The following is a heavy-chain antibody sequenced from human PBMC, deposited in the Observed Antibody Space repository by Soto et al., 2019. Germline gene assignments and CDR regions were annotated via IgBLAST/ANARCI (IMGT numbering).Heavy chain of an antibody. CDR3: AREYDYGHCFDY. CDR2: IIPIFGTA. D-gene: IGHD4-17*01. J-gene: IGHJ4*02. Sequence: QVQLVQSGAEVKKPGSSVKVSCKASGGTFSSYAISWVRQAPGQGLEWMGGIIPIFGTANYAQKFQGRVTISADDSTSTAYMERSSLRSEDTAVYYCAREYDYGHCFDYWGQGPLVTVSS. V-gene: IGHV1-69*01. CDR1: GGTFSSYA.